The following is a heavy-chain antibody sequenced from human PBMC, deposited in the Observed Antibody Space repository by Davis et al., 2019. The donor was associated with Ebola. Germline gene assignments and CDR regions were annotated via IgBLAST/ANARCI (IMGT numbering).Heavy chain of an antibody. CDR2: ISYDGSNK. D-gene: IGHD6-13*01. J-gene: IGHJ6*03. CDR1: GFTFSSYA. Sequence: GESLKISCAASGFTFSSYAMHWVRQAPGKGLEWVAVISYDGSNKYYADSVKGRFTISRDNSKNTLYLQMNSLRAEDTAVYYCARAPGYSSSWYPSDYYYYMDVWGKGTTVTVSS. V-gene: IGHV3-30-3*01. CDR3: ARAPGYSSSWYPSDYYYYMDV.